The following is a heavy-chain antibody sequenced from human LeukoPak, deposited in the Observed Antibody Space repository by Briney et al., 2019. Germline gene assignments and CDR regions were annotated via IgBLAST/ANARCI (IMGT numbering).Heavy chain of an antibody. J-gene: IGHJ6*02. CDR1: GFTFNNYG. Sequence: GGSLRLSCAASGFTFNNYGIYWVRQAPGKGLEWVGRIKSKTDGGTTDYAAPVKGRFTISRDDSKNTLYLQMNSLKTEDTAVYYCTTDSLTIFGVVTYYYYYGMDVWGQGTTVTVSS. D-gene: IGHD3-3*01. CDR3: TTDSLTIFGVVTYYYYYGMDV. V-gene: IGHV3-15*07. CDR2: IKSKTDGGTT.